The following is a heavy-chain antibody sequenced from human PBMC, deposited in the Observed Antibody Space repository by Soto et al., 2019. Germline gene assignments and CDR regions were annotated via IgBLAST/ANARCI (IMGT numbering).Heavy chain of an antibody. D-gene: IGHD6-13*01. CDR1: GFTFSSYS. J-gene: IGHJ1*01. Sequence: GGSLRLSCAASGFTFSSYSMNWVRQAPGKGLEWVSYISSSSSTICYADSVKGRFTISRDNAKNSLYLQMNSLRDEDTAVYYCADARIAAAGPEYFQHWGQGTLVTVSS. CDR2: ISSSSSTI. V-gene: IGHV3-48*02. CDR3: ADARIAAAGPEYFQH.